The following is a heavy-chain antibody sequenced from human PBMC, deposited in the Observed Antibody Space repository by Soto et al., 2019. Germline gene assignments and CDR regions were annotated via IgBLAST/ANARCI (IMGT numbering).Heavy chain of an antibody. Sequence: QVQLVESGGGVVQPGRSLRLSCAASGFTFSSYATHWVRQAPGKGLEWVAVISYDGSNKYYADSVKGRFTISRDNSKNTLYLQMNSLRAEDTAVYYCARTGYCSGGSCTIHYYYYYGMDVWGQGTTVTVSS. J-gene: IGHJ6*02. D-gene: IGHD2-15*01. CDR2: ISYDGSNK. CDR3: ARTGYCSGGSCTIHYYYYYGMDV. CDR1: GFTFSSYA. V-gene: IGHV3-30-3*01.